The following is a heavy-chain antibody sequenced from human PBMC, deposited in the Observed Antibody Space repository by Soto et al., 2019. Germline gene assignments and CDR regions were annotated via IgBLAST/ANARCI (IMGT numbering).Heavy chain of an antibody. Sequence: EVQLVESGGDLVQPGGSLRLSCAASGGTFSGYWMHWVRRVPGKVLVWVSRIYGDGTTTTYADTVQGRFTISRDTGKNTGYLQMNSLRVDDTAVYFCARSCCGEQNWFEPWGQGTLVTVSS. CDR2: IYGDGTTT. CDR3: ARSCCGEQNWFEP. D-gene: IGHD4-17*01. J-gene: IGHJ5*02. V-gene: IGHV3-74*01. CDR1: GGTFSGYW.